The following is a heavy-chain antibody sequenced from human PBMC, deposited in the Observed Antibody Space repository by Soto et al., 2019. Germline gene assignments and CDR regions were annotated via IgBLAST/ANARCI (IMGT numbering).Heavy chain of an antibody. J-gene: IGHJ4*02. Sequence: QVQLQESGPGLLKPSETLSLTCTVSYASINNYHWTWIRQTPGKGLEWIAYIYYTGTTNFNPSLNARVTITMDTSKNQFSLILRSVTASDTAVYYCATLRGLGEVSPYFDYWGQGRMVTVSS. CDR1: YASINNYH. V-gene: IGHV4-59*08. D-gene: IGHD3-10*01. CDR2: IYYTGTT. CDR3: ATLRGLGEVSPYFDY.